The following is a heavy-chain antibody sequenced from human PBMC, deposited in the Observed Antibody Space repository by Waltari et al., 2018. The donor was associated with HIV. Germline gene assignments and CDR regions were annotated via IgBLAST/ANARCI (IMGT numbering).Heavy chain of an antibody. Sequence: QLQLQESGPGLVKPSETLSLTCTVSGGSISSSSYYWGWIRQPPGKGLAWIGSIYYSGSTYYNPSLKSRVTISVDTSKNQFSLKLSSVTAADTAVYYCATPLLPTNYYDSSGFDYWGQGTLVTVSS. V-gene: IGHV4-39*07. CDR1: GGSISSSSYY. J-gene: IGHJ4*02. CDR2: IYYSGST. CDR3: ATPLLPTNYYDSSGFDY. D-gene: IGHD3-22*01.